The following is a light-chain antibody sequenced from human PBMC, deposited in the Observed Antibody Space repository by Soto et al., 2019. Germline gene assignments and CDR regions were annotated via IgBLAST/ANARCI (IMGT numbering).Light chain of an antibody. Sequence: EIVMTPSPATPSVSPGERATLSCRATQSISSILAWYQQKPGKAPRLLIYGASTRATGIPARFSGSGSGTEFTLTISSLQSEDVAVYYCQKYNNWPQTFGGGTKVDIK. CDR2: GAS. CDR1: QSISSI. V-gene: IGKV3-15*01. J-gene: IGKJ4*01. CDR3: QKYNNWPQT.